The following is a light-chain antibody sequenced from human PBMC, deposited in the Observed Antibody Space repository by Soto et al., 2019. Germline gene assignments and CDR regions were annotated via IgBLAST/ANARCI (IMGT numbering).Light chain of an antibody. CDR2: GAS. Sequence: EIVMTQSPATLSVSPGERATLSCRASQSISSDLAWYQQKPGQAPRLLIYGASTRATDIPARISGSGSGTDLTLTISSLKSEDFALYYCQQYNKWPPQYTFGQGTKLKIK. J-gene: IGKJ2*01. V-gene: IGKV3-15*01. CDR3: QQYNKWPPQYT. CDR1: QSISSD.